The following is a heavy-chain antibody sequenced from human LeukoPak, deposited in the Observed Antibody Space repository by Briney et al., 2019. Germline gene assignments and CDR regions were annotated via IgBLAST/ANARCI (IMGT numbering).Heavy chain of an antibody. V-gene: IGHV3-53*01. J-gene: IGHJ5*02. CDR3: ARVVSSSSFTDGIWWFDP. CDR1: GFTVSSNY. D-gene: IGHD6-6*01. Sequence: GGSLRLSCEASGFTVSSNYMSWVRQAPGKGLEWVSVIYSGGTTYYADSVKGRFTISRDNSKNTLYLQMNSLRAEDTAVYYCARVVSSSSFTDGIWWFDPWGQGTLVTVSS. CDR2: IYSGGTT.